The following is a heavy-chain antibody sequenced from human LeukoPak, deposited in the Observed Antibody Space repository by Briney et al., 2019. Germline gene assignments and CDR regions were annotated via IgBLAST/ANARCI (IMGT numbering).Heavy chain of an antibody. CDR3: ARKYSSDWYDNYYYGMDV. J-gene: IGHJ6*02. Sequence: PGRSLRLSCAASGFTFNIYAMHWVRQAPGKGLEWVAVTSYDGGIKYYADSVKGRFTISRDNSKNTLYLQMNSLRADDTAVYYCARKYSSDWYDNYYYGMDVWGQGTTVTVSS. V-gene: IGHV3-30*01. CDR2: TSYDGGIK. D-gene: IGHD6-19*01. CDR1: GFTFNIYA.